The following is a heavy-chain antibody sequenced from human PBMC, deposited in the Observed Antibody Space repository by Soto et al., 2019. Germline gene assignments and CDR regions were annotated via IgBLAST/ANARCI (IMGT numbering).Heavy chain of an antibody. Sequence: PGGSLRLSCAASGFTLRNYEMNWVRQAPGKGLEWISKISGSNNNIYYADSVSGRFTISRDNAKNSLYLQMNSLRAEDTAIYYCASERLCGADCYFFDNWGQGTHVTVSS. V-gene: IGHV3-48*03. CDR1: GFTLRNYE. CDR3: ASERLCGADCYFFDN. D-gene: IGHD2-21*02. J-gene: IGHJ4*02. CDR2: ISGSNNNI.